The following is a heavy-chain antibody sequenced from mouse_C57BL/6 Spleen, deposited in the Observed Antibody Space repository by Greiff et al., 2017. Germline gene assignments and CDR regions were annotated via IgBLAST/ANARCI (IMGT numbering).Heavy chain of an antibody. CDR3: ARGAYGSSHGWYFDV. CDR2: IYPGDGDT. Sequence: QVQLKQSGPELVKPGASVKISCKASGYAFSSSWMNWVKQRPGKGLEWIGRIYPGDGDTNYNGQFKGKATLTADKSSSTAYMQLSSLTSEDSAVYFCARGAYGSSHGWYFDVWGTGTTVTVSS. J-gene: IGHJ1*03. D-gene: IGHD1-1*01. CDR1: GYAFSSSW. V-gene: IGHV1-82*01.